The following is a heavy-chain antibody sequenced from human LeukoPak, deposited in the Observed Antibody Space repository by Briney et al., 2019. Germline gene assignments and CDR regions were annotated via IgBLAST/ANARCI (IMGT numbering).Heavy chain of an antibody. CDR1: GYTFTSYD. CDR3: ARGSGYDSSGPLGYYYMDV. CDR2: MNPNSGNT. D-gene: IGHD3-22*01. Sequence: ALVEVSCKASGYTFTSYDINWVRQATGQGLEWMGWMNPNSGNTGYAQKFQGRVTMTRNTSISTAYMELSSLRSEDTAVYYCARGSGYDSSGPLGYYYMDVWGKGTTVTVSS. V-gene: IGHV1-8*01. J-gene: IGHJ6*03.